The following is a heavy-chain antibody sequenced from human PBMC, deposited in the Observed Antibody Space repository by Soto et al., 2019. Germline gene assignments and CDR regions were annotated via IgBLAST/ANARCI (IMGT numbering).Heavy chain of an antibody. Sequence: SVKVSCKASGYTFTSYGISWVRQAPGQGLEWMGWISAYNGNTNYAQKLQGRVTMTTDTSTSTAYMELRSLRSDDTAVYYCATEPRYGDYEVVWGQGTMVTVSS. J-gene: IGHJ3*01. V-gene: IGHV1-18*01. CDR3: ATEPRYGDYEVV. D-gene: IGHD4-17*01. CDR1: GYTFTSYG. CDR2: ISAYNGNT.